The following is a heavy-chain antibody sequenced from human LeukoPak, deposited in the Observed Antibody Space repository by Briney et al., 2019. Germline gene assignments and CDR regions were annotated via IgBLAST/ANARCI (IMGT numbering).Heavy chain of an antibody. CDR1: GFTFSSYA. CDR2: ISYDGSNK. Sequence: WRSLRLSCAASGFTFSSYAMHWVRQAPGKGLEGVAVISYDGSNKYYADSVKGRFTISRDNSKNTLYLQMNSLRSEDTAVYYCARDLWFGELLRYYYYGMDVWGKGTTVTVSS. D-gene: IGHD3-10*01. CDR3: ARDLWFGELLRYYYYGMDV. V-gene: IGHV3-30*04. J-gene: IGHJ6*04.